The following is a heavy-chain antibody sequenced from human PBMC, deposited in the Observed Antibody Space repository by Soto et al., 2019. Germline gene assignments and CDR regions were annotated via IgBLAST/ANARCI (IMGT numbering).Heavy chain of an antibody. CDR3: ARSNGDYGDY. CDR1: GGSISSSSYY. CDR2: IFYSGST. V-gene: IGHV4-39*07. Sequence: SETLSLTCTVSGGSISSSSYYWGWIRQPPGKGLEWIGSIFYSGSTNYNPSLKSRVTISVDTSKNQFSLKLSSVTAADTAVYYCARSNGDYGDYWSQGTQVTVSS. J-gene: IGHJ4*02. D-gene: IGHD4-17*01.